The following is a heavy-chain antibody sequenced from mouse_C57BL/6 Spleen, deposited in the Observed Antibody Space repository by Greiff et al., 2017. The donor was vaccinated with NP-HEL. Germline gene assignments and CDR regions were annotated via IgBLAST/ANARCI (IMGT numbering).Heavy chain of an antibody. J-gene: IGHJ4*01. V-gene: IGHV1-55*01. Sequence: QVQLQQPGAELVKPGASVKMSCKASGYTFTSYWITWVKQRPGQGLEWIGDIYPGSGSTNYNEKFKSKATLTVDTSSSTAYMQLSSLTSEDSAVYYFSREGGTEYYAMDYWGTGTSVTFAS. CDR1: GYTFTSYW. CDR3: SREGGTEYYAMDY. CDR2: IYPGSGST. D-gene: IGHD3-3*01.